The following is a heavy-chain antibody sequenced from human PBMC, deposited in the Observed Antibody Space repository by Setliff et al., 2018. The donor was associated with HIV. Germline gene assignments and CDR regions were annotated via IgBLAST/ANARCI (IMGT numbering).Heavy chain of an antibody. J-gene: IGHJ6*03. CDR3: ARSRYQLLYDMDV. D-gene: IGHD2-2*02. Sequence: SVKVSCKASGGTFSSYSINWVRQAPGQGLEWMGGIIPIYGTPIYAQKFQGRVTITADESTSTAYMELSSLTSEDTAVYFCARSRYQLLYDMDVWGKGTTVTVSS. V-gene: IGHV1-69*13. CDR1: GGTFSSYS. CDR2: IIPIYGTP.